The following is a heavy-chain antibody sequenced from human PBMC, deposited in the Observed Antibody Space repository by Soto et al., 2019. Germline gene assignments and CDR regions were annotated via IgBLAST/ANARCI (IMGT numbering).Heavy chain of an antibody. D-gene: IGHD6-19*01. CDR1: GFTFSGYW. V-gene: IGHV3-33*08. Sequence: GGSLRLSCVASGFTFSGYWMSWVRQAPGKGLEWVAVVWYDGSNKYYADSVKGRFTISRDNSKNTLYLQVNSLRAEDTAVYYCARDNRQWLVTAGAFDIWGQGTMVTVSS. J-gene: IGHJ3*02. CDR2: VWYDGSNK. CDR3: ARDNRQWLVTAGAFDI.